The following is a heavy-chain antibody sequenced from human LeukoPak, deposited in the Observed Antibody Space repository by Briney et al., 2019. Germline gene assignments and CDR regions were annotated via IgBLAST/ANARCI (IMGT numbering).Heavy chain of an antibody. J-gene: IGHJ4*02. Sequence: GESLKISCKGSGYSFTSYWVGWVRQMPGKGLEWMGIIYPGDSDTRYSPSFQGQVTISADKSISTAYLQWSGLKAWDTAIYYCARQSSSYPIDYWSQGTLVTVSS. CDR3: ARQSSSYPIDY. CDR2: IYPGDSDT. V-gene: IGHV5-51*01. D-gene: IGHD3-22*01. CDR1: GYSFTSYW.